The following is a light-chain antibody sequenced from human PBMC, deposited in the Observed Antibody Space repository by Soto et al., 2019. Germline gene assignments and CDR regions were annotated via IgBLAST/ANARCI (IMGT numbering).Light chain of an antibody. CDR3: QQSYSTPWK. CDR1: QSMRTY. V-gene: IGKV1-39*01. Sequence: DIQMTQSLASLSASVVDRVTITCRASQSMRTYLNWYQQKPGKAPNLLIHAASSLQSGVPSRFSGSGSGTDFTLTISSLQPEDFATYYCQQSYSTPWKCGQGTKGDIK. CDR2: AAS. J-gene: IGKJ1*01.